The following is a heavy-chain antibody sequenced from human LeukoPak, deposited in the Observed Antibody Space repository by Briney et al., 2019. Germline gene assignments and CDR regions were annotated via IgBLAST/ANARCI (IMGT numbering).Heavy chain of an antibody. CDR2: IHHSGST. J-gene: IGHJ6*03. CDR3: AKIVGYGSGYYFYYMDV. Sequence: PSGTLSLTCAVSGGSISSRNWWTWVRQPPGQGLEWIGEIHHSGSTNYNPSLKSRVTISLDKSKNQFSLNLNSVTAADTAVYYCAKIVGYGSGYYFYYMDVWGKGTTVTVSS. V-gene: IGHV4-4*02. CDR1: GGSISSRNW. D-gene: IGHD3-10*01.